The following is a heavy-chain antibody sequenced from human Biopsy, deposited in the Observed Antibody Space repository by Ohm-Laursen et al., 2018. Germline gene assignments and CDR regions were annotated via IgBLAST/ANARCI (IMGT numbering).Heavy chain of an antibody. D-gene: IGHD2-15*01. Sequence: SETLSLTCIVSGDSISSYYWSWIRQPPGKGLQWIGYVYYTGSTDYNPSLQSRVTISVDTSKNHFSLRLRSVTPADTAIYYCARDRGYCSDRTGPGYFDLWGHGTLVTVSS. J-gene: IGHJ2*01. V-gene: IGHV4-59*01. CDR2: VYYTGST. CDR3: ARDRGYCSDRTGPGYFDL. CDR1: GDSISSYY.